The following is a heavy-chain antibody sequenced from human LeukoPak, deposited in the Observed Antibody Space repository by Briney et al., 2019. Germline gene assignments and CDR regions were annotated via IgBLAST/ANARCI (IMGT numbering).Heavy chain of an antibody. CDR3: ARHPYYDFWSGNWFDP. V-gene: IGHV5-51*01. J-gene: IGHJ5*02. Sequence: GESLKISCKGSGYSFTSYWIGWVRQMPGKGLEWMGIIYPGDSDTRYSPSFQGQVTISADKSISTAYPQWSSLKASDTAMYYCARHPYYDFWSGNWFDPWGQGTLVTVSS. CDR1: GYSFTSYW. CDR2: IYPGDSDT. D-gene: IGHD3-3*01.